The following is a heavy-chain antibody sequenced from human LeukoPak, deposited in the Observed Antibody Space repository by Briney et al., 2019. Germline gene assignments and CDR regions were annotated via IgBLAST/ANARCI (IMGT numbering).Heavy chain of an antibody. V-gene: IGHV3-23*01. CDR1: GFTFSDYY. D-gene: IGHD6-13*01. J-gene: IGHJ5*02. Sequence: GGSLRLSCAASGFTFSDYYMSWIRQAPGKGLEWVSAISGSGGSTYYADSVKGRFTISRDNSKNTLYLQMNSLRAEDTAVYYCARDSDKGIAAAGALDPWGQGTLVTVSS. CDR2: ISGSGGST. CDR3: ARDSDKGIAAAGALDP.